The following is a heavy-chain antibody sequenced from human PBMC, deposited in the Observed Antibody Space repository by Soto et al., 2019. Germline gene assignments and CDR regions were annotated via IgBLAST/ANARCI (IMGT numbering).Heavy chain of an antibody. V-gene: IGHV5-10-1*01. D-gene: IGHD4-4*01. CDR1: GYSFTSYW. J-gene: IGHJ4*02. CDR2: IDPSDSYT. Sequence: GESLKISCKGSGYSFTSYWISWVRQMPGKGLEWMGRIDPSDSYTNYSPSFQGHVTISADKSISTAYLQWSSLKASDTAMYYCARLTPDRAGHYCNFYWGQGTLVTVSS. CDR3: ARLTPDRAGHYCNFY.